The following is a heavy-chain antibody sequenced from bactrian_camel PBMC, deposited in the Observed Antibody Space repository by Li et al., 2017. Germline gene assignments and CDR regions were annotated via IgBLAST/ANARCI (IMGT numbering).Heavy chain of an antibody. CDR2: IDSSGNSP. D-gene: IGHD6*01. CDR1: GFTFATQA. Sequence: HVQLVESGGGLVQPGGSLRLSCAASGFTFATQAMAWVWQAPGKGLEWISDIDSSGNSPYYADSVKGRFTISKDNAKNTLYLQLNNLKTDDTAMYSCACDGGSWSGWGQGTQVTVS. CDR3: ACDGGSWSG. J-gene: IGHJ4*01. V-gene: IGHV3S1*01.